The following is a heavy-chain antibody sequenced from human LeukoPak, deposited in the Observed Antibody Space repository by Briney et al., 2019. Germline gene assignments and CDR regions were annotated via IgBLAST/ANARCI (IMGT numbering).Heavy chain of an antibody. CDR1: GXIVSKNY. CDR2: IYSGGTT. Sequence: PGGSLRLSCAASGXIVSKNYMTWVRQPPGKGLEWVSVIYSGGTTYYADSVKGRFTISRDNSKNTLYLQMNSLRAEDTALYYCARGNSPLDSWGQGTLVSVSS. D-gene: IGHD4-23*01. J-gene: IGHJ4*02. CDR3: ARGNSPLDS. V-gene: IGHV3-66*01.